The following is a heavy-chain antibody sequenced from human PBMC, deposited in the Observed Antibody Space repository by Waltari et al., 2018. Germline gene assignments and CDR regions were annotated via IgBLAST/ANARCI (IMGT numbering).Heavy chain of an antibody. CDR3: VRARVSAQTSMGGFFDP. CDR2: IYSGGDT. V-gene: IGHV4-4*07. CDR1: GGSVSNYY. D-gene: IGHD5-18*01. Sequence: QVQLQESGPGLVKPSETLSLTCNVSGGSVSNYYWAWIRKPAGKGLEWIGRIYSGGDTNYNPSFKSRITISVDTSTNQFSLTVTSVTAADTAFYYCVRARVSAQTSMGGFFDPWGQGIEVTVSS. J-gene: IGHJ5*02.